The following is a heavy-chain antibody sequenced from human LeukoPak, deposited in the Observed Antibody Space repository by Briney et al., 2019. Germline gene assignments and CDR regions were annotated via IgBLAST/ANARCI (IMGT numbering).Heavy chain of an antibody. CDR2: ISGSGGST. J-gene: IGHJ4*02. V-gene: IGHV3-23*01. CDR3: AKGSQAQGYYFDF. Sequence: GGSLRLSCAASGFTFSSYDMSWVRQAPGKGLEWVSVISGSGGSTYYADSVKGRFTISRDNSENTLYLQMNSLRAEDTAAYYCAKGSQAQGYYFDFWGQGTLVTVSS. CDR1: GFTFSSYD.